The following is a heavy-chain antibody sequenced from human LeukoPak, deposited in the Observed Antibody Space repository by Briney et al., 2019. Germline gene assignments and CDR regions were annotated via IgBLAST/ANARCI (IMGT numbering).Heavy chain of an antibody. CDR1: GFTFSDYY. Sequence: GGSLRLSCAASGFTFSDYYMSWIRQAPGKGLEWVSYISSSGSTIYYADSVKGRFTISRDNSKNTLYLQMNSLRAEDTAVYYCARQGAALATSTQPLYWGQGTLVTVPS. D-gene: IGHD1-26*01. V-gene: IGHV3-11*01. J-gene: IGHJ4*02. CDR2: ISSSGSTI. CDR3: ARQGAALATSTQPLY.